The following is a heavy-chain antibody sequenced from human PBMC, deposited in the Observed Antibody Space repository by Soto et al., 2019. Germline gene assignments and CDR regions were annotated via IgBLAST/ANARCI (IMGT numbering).Heavy chain of an antibody. Sequence: SAVKVCCEASLGSFSGYAINWGLQSPGQGLEWMGGIIPIFGTANYAQKFQGRVTITADESTSTAYMELSSLRSEDTAVYYCARDWGIAAAGTVLKNYHQYGMDVRGQRTTVPVSS. CDR3: ARDWGIAAAGTVLKNYHQYGMDV. J-gene: IGHJ6*02. V-gene: IGHV1-69*13. CDR1: LGSFSGYA. D-gene: IGHD6-13*01. CDR2: IIPIFGTA.